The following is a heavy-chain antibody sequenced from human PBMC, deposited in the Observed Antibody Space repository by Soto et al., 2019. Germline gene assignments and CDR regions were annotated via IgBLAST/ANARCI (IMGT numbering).Heavy chain of an antibody. D-gene: IGHD2-15*01. Sequence: QVQLVQSGVEVRKPGASVKVSCKASGYTFTTSGISWLRQAPGQGLEWMGWISTYNGDTNDAPKFQDRVTMTIDTSTSTASMELRSRRSDDTAVYYCARAGAAPYYYYGMDVWGQGTRVTVSS. CDR3: ARAGAAPYYYYGMDV. CDR1: GYTFTTSG. J-gene: IGHJ6*02. CDR2: ISTYNGDT. V-gene: IGHV1-18*01.